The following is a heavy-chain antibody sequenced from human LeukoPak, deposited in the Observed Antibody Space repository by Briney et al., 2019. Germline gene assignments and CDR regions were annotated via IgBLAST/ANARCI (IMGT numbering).Heavy chain of an antibody. V-gene: IGHV1-69*04. CDR2: IIPILGIA. J-gene: IGHJ4*02. CDR1: GGTFSSYA. D-gene: IGHD2-21*01. Sequence: SVKVSCRASGGTFSSYAISWVRQAPGQGLEWMGRIIPILGIANYAQKFQGRVTITADKSTSTAYMELSSLRSEDTAVYYCARDVVDLTIPFDYWGQGTLVTVSS. CDR3: ARDVVDLTIPFDY.